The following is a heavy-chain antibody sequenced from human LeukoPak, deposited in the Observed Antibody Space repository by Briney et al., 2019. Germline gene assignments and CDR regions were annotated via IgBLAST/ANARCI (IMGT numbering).Heavy chain of an antibody. V-gene: IGHV1-8*02. Sequence: ASVKVSCKASGYTFTSYHSNWVRQPSSQGREGMGCMNTNSDNTGYAQKFQGRVTMTRNPSISTAYMELSSLRSEDTAVYYCARGTNMVRATKKLYGLACWGQGTLVTVS. CDR2: MNTNSDNT. D-gene: IGHD3-10*01. J-gene: IGHJ1*01. CDR1: GYTFTSYH. CDR3: ARGTNMVRATKKLYGLAC.